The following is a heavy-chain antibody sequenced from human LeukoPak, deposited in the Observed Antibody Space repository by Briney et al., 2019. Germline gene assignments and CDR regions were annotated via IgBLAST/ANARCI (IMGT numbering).Heavy chain of an antibody. CDR2: IYTGGST. Sequence: GGSLRLSCAASGFTVSSNYMSWVCQAPGQGLEWVSVIYTGGSTYYADSVKGRFTISRDSSKNMLFLQMNSLRAEDTAVYYCAGAPLTGYYNPLNYWGQGTLVTVSS. V-gene: IGHV3-66*01. CDR1: GFTVSSNY. J-gene: IGHJ4*02. D-gene: IGHD3-9*01. CDR3: AGAPLTGYYNPLNY.